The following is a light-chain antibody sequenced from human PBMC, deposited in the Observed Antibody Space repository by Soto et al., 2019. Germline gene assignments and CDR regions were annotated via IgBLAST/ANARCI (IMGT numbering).Light chain of an antibody. V-gene: IGKV3-15*01. CDR3: QHYNNWPPWT. CDR2: GAS. J-gene: IGKJ1*01. Sequence: ETVMTQYPATLSVSPGERATLSCRASQSVSSNLAWYQQKPGQAPRLLMYGASTRATGIPARFSGSGSGTEFTHTISSLQSEDFAVYYCQHYNNWPPWTFGQGTKVEIK. CDR1: QSVSSN.